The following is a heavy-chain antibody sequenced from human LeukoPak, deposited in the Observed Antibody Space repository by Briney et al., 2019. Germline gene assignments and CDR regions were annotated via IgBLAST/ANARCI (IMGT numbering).Heavy chain of an antibody. J-gene: IGHJ4*02. D-gene: IGHD3-10*01. CDR1: GFTFSGYA. Sequence: GGSLRLSCAAPGFTFSGYAMNWVRQAPGKGLEWVSVIRSSGDSAYYADFVKGRFTISRDNSKNTLYLQMNSLRAEDTAVYYCAKGYYASGSSLSAFDSWGQGTLVTVSS. CDR3: AKGYYASGSSLSAFDS. V-gene: IGHV3-23*01. CDR2: IRSSGDSA.